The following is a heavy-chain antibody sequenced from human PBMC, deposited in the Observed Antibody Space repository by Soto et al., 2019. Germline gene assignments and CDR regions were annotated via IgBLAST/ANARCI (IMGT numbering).Heavy chain of an antibody. CDR3: ARVMITFGGVIVINYYYYMDV. J-gene: IGHJ6*03. D-gene: IGHD3-16*02. V-gene: IGHV1-8*01. CDR1: GYTFTSYD. Sequence: VSCKASGYTFTSYDINWVRQATGQGLEWMGWMNPNSGNTGYAQKFQGRVTMTRNTSISTAYMELSSLRSEDTAVYYCARVMITFGGVIVINYYYYMDVWGKGTTVTVSS. CDR2: MNPNSGNT.